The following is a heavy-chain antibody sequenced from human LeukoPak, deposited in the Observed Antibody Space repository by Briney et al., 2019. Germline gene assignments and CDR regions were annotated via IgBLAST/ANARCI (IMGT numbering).Heavy chain of an antibody. V-gene: IGHV4-30-2*01. Sequence: SSQTLSLTCTVSGGSISSGGYYWSWIRQPPGKGLEWIGYIYHSGSTYYNPSLKSRVTISVDRSKNQFSLKLSSVTAADTAVYYCARQGGFDYWGQGTLVTVSS. CDR3: ARQGGFDY. J-gene: IGHJ4*02. D-gene: IGHD3-16*01. CDR2: IYHSGST. CDR1: GGSISSGGYY.